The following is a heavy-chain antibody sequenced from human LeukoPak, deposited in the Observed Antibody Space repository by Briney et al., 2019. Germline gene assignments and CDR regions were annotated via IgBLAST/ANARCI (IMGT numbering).Heavy chain of an antibody. CDR2: IYYSGST. Sequence: PSETLSLTCTVSGGSISSHYWSWIRQPPGKGLEWIGYIYYSGSTNYNPSLKSRATISVDTSKNQFSLKLSSVTAADTAVYYCARRGGLYCSGGSCYHYYYGMDVWGQGTTVTVSS. D-gene: IGHD2-15*01. CDR1: GGSISSHY. CDR3: ARRGGLYCSGGSCYHYYYGMDV. V-gene: IGHV4-59*11. J-gene: IGHJ6*02.